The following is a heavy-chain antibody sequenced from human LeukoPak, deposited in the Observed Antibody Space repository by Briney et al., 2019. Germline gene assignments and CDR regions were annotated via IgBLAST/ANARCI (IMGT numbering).Heavy chain of an antibody. CDR1: GFAFSTYA. CDR3: AKDLGWYFDY. Sequence: GGSLRLFCAASGFAFSTYAMSWDRQAPGKGLEWVSALSASGGSTYYADSVKGRFTISRDNSKNTLYLRMNSLRAEDTAVYYCAKDLGWYFDYWGQGILVTVSS. J-gene: IGHJ4*02. D-gene: IGHD6-19*01. V-gene: IGHV3-23*01. CDR2: LSASGGST.